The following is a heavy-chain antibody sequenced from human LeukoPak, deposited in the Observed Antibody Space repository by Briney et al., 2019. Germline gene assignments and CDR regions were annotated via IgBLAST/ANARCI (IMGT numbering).Heavy chain of an antibody. CDR3: TTESGYDSYFDY. D-gene: IGHD5-12*01. Sequence: PGGPLRLSRADCGFPLRNAWLCWVHQAPRKGVGWVGRIKSKTDGGTTDYAAPVKGRFTISRDDSKNTLYLQMNSLKTEDTAVYYCTTESGYDSYFDYWGQGTLATVSS. J-gene: IGHJ4*02. V-gene: IGHV3-15*01. CDR1: GFPLRNAW. CDR2: IKSKTDGGTT.